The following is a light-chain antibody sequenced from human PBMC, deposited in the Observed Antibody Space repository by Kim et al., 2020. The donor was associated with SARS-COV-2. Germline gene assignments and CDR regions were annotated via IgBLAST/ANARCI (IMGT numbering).Light chain of an antibody. J-gene: IGKJ1*01. CDR2: SAS. CDR3: QQCNNYPRT. Sequence: EIMMTQSPATLSVSPGERATLSCRASQSVSTNLAWYQQKPGQAPRLLIHSASTRATGIPDRFSGSGSGTEFTLTISGLQPEDFAVYFCQQCNNYPRTFGQGTKVDIK. V-gene: IGKV3-15*01. CDR1: QSVSTN.